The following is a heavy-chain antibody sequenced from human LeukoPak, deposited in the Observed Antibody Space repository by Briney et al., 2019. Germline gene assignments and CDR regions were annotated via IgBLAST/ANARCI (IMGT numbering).Heavy chain of an antibody. Sequence: PPETLSLTCAVSGGSISSSDWWSWVRQPPGKGLTWIGEIYHSGSTNYNPSLKSRVTISVDKSNNQFSLKLSSVTAADTAVYYCARRTAVSGYFEDWGQGTPVTVSS. CDR2: IYHSGST. J-gene: IGHJ4*02. CDR1: GGSISSSDW. CDR3: ARRTAVSGYFED. V-gene: IGHV4-4*03. D-gene: IGHD5-18*01.